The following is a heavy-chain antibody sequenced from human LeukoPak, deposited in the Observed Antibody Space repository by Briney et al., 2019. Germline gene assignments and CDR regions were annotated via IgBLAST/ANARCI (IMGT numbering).Heavy chain of an antibody. CDR2: ISYDGSNK. Sequence: GALRLSCAASGFTFSSYAMHWVRQAPGKGLEWVAVISYDGSNKYYADFVKGRFTISRDNSKNTLYLQMNSLRAEDTAVYYCARGYYYDSSGSVLHYWGQGTLVTVSS. V-gene: IGHV3-30*04. D-gene: IGHD3-22*01. J-gene: IGHJ4*02. CDR1: GFTFSSYA. CDR3: ARGYYYDSSGSVLHY.